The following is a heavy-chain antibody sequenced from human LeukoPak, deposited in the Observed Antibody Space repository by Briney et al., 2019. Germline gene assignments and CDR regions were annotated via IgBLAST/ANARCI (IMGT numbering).Heavy chain of an antibody. CDR1: GFTFSTYS. CDR2: ISSDSQTI. CDR3: TTPFDY. D-gene: IGHD1-26*01. J-gene: IGHJ4*02. V-gene: IGHV3-48*01. Sequence: GSLRLSCAASGFTFSTYSLNWVRQAPGKGLEWISYISSDSQTIYYADSVKGRFTISRDNANNSLYLQMNSLRAEDTAVYYCTTPFDYWGQGALVTVSS.